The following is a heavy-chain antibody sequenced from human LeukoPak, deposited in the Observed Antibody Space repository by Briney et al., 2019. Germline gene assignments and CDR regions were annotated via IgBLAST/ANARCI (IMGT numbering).Heavy chain of an antibody. CDR3: ARAVRGVGAL. CDR2: ISYDGSNK. D-gene: IGHD1-26*01. V-gene: IGHV3-30-3*01. CDR1: GFTFSSYA. J-gene: IGHJ4*02. Sequence: GGSLRLSCAASGFTFSSYAMHWVRQAPGKGLEWVAVISYDGSNKYYADSVKGRFTISRNNSKNTLYLQMNSLRAEDTAVYYCARAVRGVGALWGQGTLVIVSS.